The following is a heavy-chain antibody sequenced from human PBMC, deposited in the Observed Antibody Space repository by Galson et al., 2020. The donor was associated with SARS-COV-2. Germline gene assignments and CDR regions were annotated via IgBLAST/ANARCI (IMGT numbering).Heavy chain of an antibody. CDR1: GYTFTSYG. V-gene: IGHV1-18*01. D-gene: IGHD1-1*01. CDR2: INTHKGYT. CDR3: ARDHESNTLYPKEPYD. Sequence: ASVKVSCKASGYTFTSYGITWVRQAPGQGLEWMGWINTHKGYTNYAQNFQGRITMTTDTFTSTAYMELRRLRSDDTAVYFCARDHESNTLYPKEPYDWGQGSLVTVSS. J-gene: IGHJ4*02.